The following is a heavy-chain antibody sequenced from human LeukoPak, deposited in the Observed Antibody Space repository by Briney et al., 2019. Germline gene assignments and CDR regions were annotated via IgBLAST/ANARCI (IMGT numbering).Heavy chain of an antibody. CDR3: ARDRIVVVPAAILYYYYGMDV. CDR2: IIPIFGTA. D-gene: IGHD2-2*01. J-gene: IGHJ6*02. V-gene: IGHV1-69*13. CDR1: GGTFSSYA. Sequence: GASVTVSCKASGGTFSSYAISWVRQAPEQGLEWMGGIIPIFGTANYAQKFQGRVTITADESTSTAYMELSSLRSEDTAVYYCARDRIVVVPAAILYYYYGMDVWGQGTTVTVSS.